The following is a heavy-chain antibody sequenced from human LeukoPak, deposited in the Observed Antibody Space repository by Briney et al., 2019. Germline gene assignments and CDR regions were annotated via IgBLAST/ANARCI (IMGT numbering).Heavy chain of an antibody. CDR2: ISGSGGST. V-gene: IGHV3-23*01. D-gene: IGHD2/OR15-2a*01. CDR3: AKGNIVGGGYFDY. J-gene: IGHJ4*02. CDR1: A. Sequence: AXSWVRQAPGXXXEWGSAISGSGGSTYYADSVKGRFTISRDNSKNTLYLQMNSLRAEDTAVYYCAKGNIVGGGYFDYWGQGTLVTVSS.